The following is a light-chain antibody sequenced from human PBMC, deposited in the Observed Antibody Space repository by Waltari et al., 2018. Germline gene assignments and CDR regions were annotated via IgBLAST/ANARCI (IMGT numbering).Light chain of an antibody. V-gene: IGLV2-23*01. CDR2: DDN. CDR3: GSYAGSYPWV. Sequence: QSALTQPASVSGSPGQSITISCTGTSSDVGNYNLVSWYQQYPGKAPEVMIYDDNRRPSVVSDRFSGYKSGNTAALTISGVQAEDEADYYCGSYAGSYPWVVGGGTKLTVL. CDR1: SSDVGNYNL. J-gene: IGLJ2*01.